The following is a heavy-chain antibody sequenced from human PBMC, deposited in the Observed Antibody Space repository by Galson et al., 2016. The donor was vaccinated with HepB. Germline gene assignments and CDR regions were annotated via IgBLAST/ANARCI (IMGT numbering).Heavy chain of an antibody. CDR3: ATDPGSGVFDY. CDR1: GGSISNSSYF. D-gene: IGHD6-19*01. V-gene: IGHV4-39*02. CDR2: IYYGGST. Sequence: SETLSLTCTVSGGSISNSSYFWGWIRQPPGKGLEWIGTIYYGGSTYYNPSLKSRVTISVDTSKNQFSLRLNSVIAADATVYYCATDPGSGVFDYWGQGTLVTVSS. J-gene: IGHJ4*02.